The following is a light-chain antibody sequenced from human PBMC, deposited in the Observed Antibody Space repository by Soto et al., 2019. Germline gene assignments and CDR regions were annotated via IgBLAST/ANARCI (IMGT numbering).Light chain of an antibody. CDR1: QSVSRN. Sequence: EIVLTQSPATLCLAAGERATLSLRASQSVSRNLAWYQQKPGQAPRLLIYDASNRATGIPARFSGSGSVTDFTLTISSLEPEDFAVYYCQQRSNWATFGPGTKVDIK. CDR2: DAS. CDR3: QQRSNWAT. V-gene: IGKV3-11*01. J-gene: IGKJ3*01.